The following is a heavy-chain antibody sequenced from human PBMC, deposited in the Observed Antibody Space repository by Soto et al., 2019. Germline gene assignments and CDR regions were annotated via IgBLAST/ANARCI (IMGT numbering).Heavy chain of an antibody. V-gene: IGHV4-39*01. CDR3: ARPLDYIEGPIGY. Sequence: QLQLQESGPGLVKPSETLSLTCTVSGGSISSSSYYWGWIRQPPGKGLEWIGSIYYSGSTYYNPSLKSRVTISVDTSKNQFSLKLSSVTAADTAVYYCARPLDYIEGPIGYWGQGTLVTVSS. CDR1: GGSISSSSYY. J-gene: IGHJ4*02. CDR2: IYYSGST. D-gene: IGHD4-4*01.